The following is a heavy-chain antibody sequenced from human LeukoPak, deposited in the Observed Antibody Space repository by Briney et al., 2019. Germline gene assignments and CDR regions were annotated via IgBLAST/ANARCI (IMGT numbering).Heavy chain of an antibody. D-gene: IGHD3-22*01. J-gene: IGHJ4*02. V-gene: IGHV4-34*01. CDR3: AREGDYYDTSGTLDY. Sequence: SETLSLTCAVYGGSFSGYYWSWIRQPPGKGLEWIGEINHSGSTNYNPSLKSRVTISVDTSKNQFSLKLSSVTAADTAVYYCAREGDYYDTSGTLDYWGQGTLVTVSS. CDR2: INHSGST. CDR1: GGSFSGYY.